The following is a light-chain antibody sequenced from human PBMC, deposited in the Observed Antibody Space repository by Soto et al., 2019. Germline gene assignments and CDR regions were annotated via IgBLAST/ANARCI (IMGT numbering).Light chain of an antibody. CDR1: SSDVGGYDY. J-gene: IGLJ2*01. CDR3: TSYMGSSTLVV. CDR2: DVS. V-gene: IGLV2-14*01. Sequence: QSALTQPASVSGSPGQSITISCTGTSSDVGGYDYVSWYQQHPGKAPQLIIYDVSNRPSGVSNRFSGSKSGNTASLTISGLQAEDEADYYCTSYMGSSTLVVFGGGTKVTVL.